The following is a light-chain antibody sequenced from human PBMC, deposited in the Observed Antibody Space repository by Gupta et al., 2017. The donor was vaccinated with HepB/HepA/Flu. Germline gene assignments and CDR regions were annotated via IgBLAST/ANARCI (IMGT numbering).Light chain of an antibody. CDR3: QQHSNWPPIT. Sequence: EIVLTQSPATLSLSPGERATLSCRASQSVSSYLAWYQQKSGQAPRLLIYDASNRDTGIPARFSGSGYGKDVTLTISSREQEDFAGYYCQQHSNWPPITFGGGTKVEIK. CDR2: DAS. CDR1: QSVSSY. V-gene: IGKV3-11*01. J-gene: IGKJ4*01.